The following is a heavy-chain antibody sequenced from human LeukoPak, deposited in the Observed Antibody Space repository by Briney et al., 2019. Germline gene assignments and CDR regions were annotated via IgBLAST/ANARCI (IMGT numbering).Heavy chain of an antibody. D-gene: IGHD3-3*01. V-gene: IGHV3-7*01. J-gene: IGHJ4*02. CDR1: GFTFSSYN. CDR2: IKQDGSEK. CDR3: ARDSEFWSGYHGY. Sequence: GGSLRLSCTASGFTFSSYNMKWVRQAPGKGLEWVANIKQDGSEKYYVDSVKGRFTISRDNAKNSLYLQMNSLRAEDTAVYYCARDSEFWSGYHGYWGQGTLVTVSS.